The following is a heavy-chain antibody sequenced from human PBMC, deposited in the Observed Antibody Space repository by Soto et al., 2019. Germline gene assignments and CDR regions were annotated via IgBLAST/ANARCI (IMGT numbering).Heavy chain of an antibody. CDR3: ARVGRYYDSSGYYYYFDY. CDR2: IYYSGST. D-gene: IGHD3-22*01. Sequence: PSETLSLTCTVSGGSISCGGYYWSWIRQHPGKGLEWIGYIYYSGSTYYNPSLKSRVTISVDTSKNQFSLKLSSVTAADTAVYYCARVGRYYDSSGYYYYFDYWGQGTLVTVSS. J-gene: IGHJ4*02. V-gene: IGHV4-31*03. CDR1: GGSISCGGYY.